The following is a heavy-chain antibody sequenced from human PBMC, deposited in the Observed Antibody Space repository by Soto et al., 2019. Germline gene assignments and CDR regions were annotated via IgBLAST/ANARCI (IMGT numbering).Heavy chain of an antibody. CDR2: ISGSGGTT. J-gene: IGHJ4*01. V-gene: IGHV3-23*01. Sequence: QSGGSLRLSCAASGFTFSSYAMSWVRQAPGKGLEWVSAISGSGGTTYYADSVKGRFTISRDNSKNTLYLQMNSLRAEDTAVYYCAKAPVIRGVLDYWGQVTLVTVSS. D-gene: IGHD5-12*01. CDR1: GFTFSSYA. CDR3: AKAPVIRGVLDY.